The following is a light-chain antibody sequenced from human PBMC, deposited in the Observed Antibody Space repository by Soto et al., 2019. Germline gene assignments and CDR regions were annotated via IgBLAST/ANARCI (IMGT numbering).Light chain of an antibody. CDR3: QQYYSTPIT. V-gene: IGKV4-1*01. Sequence: DIVMTQSPDSLAVSLGGRATINCKSSQSVLYTSKNRNYLAWYQQKPGQPPKLLIYWASTRASGVPDRFSGSGSGTDFTLTISSLQAEDVAVYYCQQYYSTPITFGQGTRLEIK. CDR1: QSVLYTSKNRNY. J-gene: IGKJ5*01. CDR2: WAS.